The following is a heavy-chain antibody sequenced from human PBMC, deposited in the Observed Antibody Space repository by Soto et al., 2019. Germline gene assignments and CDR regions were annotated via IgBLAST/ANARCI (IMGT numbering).Heavy chain of an antibody. Sequence: GGSLRLSCASSGFICSSYAMTWVRQAPGKGLEWVSTISGTGGNTYYADSVKGRFTISRDNSKNTVYLQMNSLRSEDTAVYYCARGRTGTLNRESWGQGTLVTVSS. D-gene: IGHD1-1*01. J-gene: IGHJ4*02. V-gene: IGHV3-23*01. CDR1: GFICSSYA. CDR2: ISGTGGNT. CDR3: ARGRTGTLNRES.